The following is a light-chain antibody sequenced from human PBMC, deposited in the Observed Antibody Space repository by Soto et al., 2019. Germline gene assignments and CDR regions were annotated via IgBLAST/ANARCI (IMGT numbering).Light chain of an antibody. Sequence: DIPMTQSPSSLSASVGDRVTITCRASQTISKFLNWYQQKPGKAPKLLIYAASGLQSGVPSRFSGSGSGTDFTLTISSLQPEDFASYHCQQSHSPPYTFGQGTKMEIK. J-gene: IGKJ2*01. CDR3: QQSHSPPYT. V-gene: IGKV1-39*01. CDR1: QTISKF. CDR2: AAS.